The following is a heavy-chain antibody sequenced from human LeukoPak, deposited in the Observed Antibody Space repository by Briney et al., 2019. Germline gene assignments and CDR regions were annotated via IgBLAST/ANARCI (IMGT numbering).Heavy chain of an antibody. CDR3: ARDRRQQLGRYFDY. V-gene: IGHV4-4*07. Sequence: SETLSLTCTVSGGSISSYYWSWIRQPAGKGLEWIGRIYTSGSTNYNPSLKSRVTMSVDTSKNQFSLKLSSVTAADTAVYYCARDRRQQLGRYFDYWGQGTLVTVSS. CDR2: IYTSGST. J-gene: IGHJ4*02. CDR1: GGSISSYY. D-gene: IGHD6-13*01.